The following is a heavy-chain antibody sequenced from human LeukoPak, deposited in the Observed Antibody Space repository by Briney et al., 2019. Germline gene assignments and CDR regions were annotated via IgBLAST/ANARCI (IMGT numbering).Heavy chain of an antibody. D-gene: IGHD3-9*01. Sequence: GGSLRLSCTASGSTFGDYAMSWFRQAPGKGLEWVGFIRSKAYGGTTEYAASVKGRFTISRDDSKSIAYLQMNSLKTEDTAVYYCTREDYDILTGYSYYFDYWGQGTLVTVSS. J-gene: IGHJ4*02. CDR3: TREDYDILTGYSYYFDY. CDR1: GSTFGDYA. V-gene: IGHV3-49*03. CDR2: IRSKAYGGTT.